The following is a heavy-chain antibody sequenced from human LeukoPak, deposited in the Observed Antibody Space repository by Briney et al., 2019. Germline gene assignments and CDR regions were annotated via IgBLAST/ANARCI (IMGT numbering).Heavy chain of an antibody. CDR2: INPNSGGT. J-gene: IGHJ4*02. V-gene: IGHV1-2*02. CDR3: ARVPGDHHAFDY. Sequence: ASVKVSCKASGYTFTGYYMHWVRQAPGQGLEWMGWINPNSGGTNYAQKFQGRVTMTRDTSISTAYMELSRLRSDDTAVYYCARVPGDHHAFDYWGQGTLVTVSS. D-gene: IGHD2-21*02. CDR1: GYTFTGYY.